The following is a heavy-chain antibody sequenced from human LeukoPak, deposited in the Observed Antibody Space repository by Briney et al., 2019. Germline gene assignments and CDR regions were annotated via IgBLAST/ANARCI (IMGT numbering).Heavy chain of an antibody. CDR3: ATEYSSGWYGGFDY. CDR1: GYTFTELS. V-gene: IGHV1-24*01. Sequence: ASVKVSCKVSGYTFTELSMHWVRQAPGKGLEWMGGFDPEDGETIYAQKFQGRVTMTEDTSTDTAYMELSSLRSEDTAVYYCATEYSSGWYGGFDYWGQGTLVTVSS. CDR2: FDPEDGET. J-gene: IGHJ4*02. D-gene: IGHD6-19*01.